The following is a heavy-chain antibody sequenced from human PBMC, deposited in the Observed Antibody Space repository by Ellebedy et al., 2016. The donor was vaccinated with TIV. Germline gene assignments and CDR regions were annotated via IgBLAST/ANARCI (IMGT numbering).Heavy chain of an antibody. CDR1: GFTFSNYD. Sequence: GGSLRLSXTASGFTFSNYDMYWIRQSSAKGLEWVATVGTAGYTDYSVSVRGRFTISRDNAKDSLWLQLSGLTVADTAVYYCARGDLYTASSFPDFWGQGARVTVSS. V-gene: IGHV3-13*01. CDR3: ARGDLYTASSFPDF. J-gene: IGHJ4*02. D-gene: IGHD6-6*01. CDR2: VGTAGYT.